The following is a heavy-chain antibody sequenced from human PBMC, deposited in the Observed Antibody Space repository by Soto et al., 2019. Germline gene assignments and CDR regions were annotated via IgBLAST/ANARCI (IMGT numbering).Heavy chain of an antibody. CDR3: AKGVLAIWFGELSPPPGLDY. CDR1: GFTFSSYA. CDR2: ISGSGDST. V-gene: IGHV3-23*01. D-gene: IGHD3-10*01. J-gene: IGHJ4*02. Sequence: EEQLLESGGGLVQPGGSLGLSCAASGFTFSSYAMSWVRQAPGKGLEWVSAISGSGDSTYYADSVKGRFTISRDNSKNTLYLQMNSLRAEDTAVYYCAKGVLAIWFGELSPPPGLDYWGQGTLVTVSS.